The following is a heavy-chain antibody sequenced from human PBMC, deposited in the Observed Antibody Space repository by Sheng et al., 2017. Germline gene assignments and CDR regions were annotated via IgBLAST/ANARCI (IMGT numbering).Heavy chain of an antibody. D-gene: IGHD1-26*01. J-gene: IGHJ3*02. V-gene: IGHV1-18*01. Sequence: QVQLVQSGAEVKKPGASVKVSCKASGYTFTTYGISWVRQAPGQGLEWMGWISTYNGNTNYAQSLQDRVSLTTDTSTSTAYLDLRSLRSDDTAVYYCARDVSLPIEGAGDAFDIWGQGTLVTVSS. CDR2: ISTYNGNT. CDR3: ARDVSLPIEGAGDAFDI. CDR1: GYTFTTYG.